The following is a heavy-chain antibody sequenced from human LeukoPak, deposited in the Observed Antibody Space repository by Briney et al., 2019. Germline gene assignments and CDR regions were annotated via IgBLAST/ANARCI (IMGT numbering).Heavy chain of an antibody. V-gene: IGHV3-7*01. D-gene: IGHD6-19*01. Sequence: GGSLRLSCAGSGLTFSHYWMNWVRQAPGKGLEWVAIIKKDGSETYYVDSVKGRFTISRDNAKNSVYLQMNSLRAEDTAVYYCAGDRGWLIASWGQGTLVTVSS. CDR3: AGDRGWLIAS. CDR2: IKKDGSET. J-gene: IGHJ4*02. CDR1: GLTFSHYW.